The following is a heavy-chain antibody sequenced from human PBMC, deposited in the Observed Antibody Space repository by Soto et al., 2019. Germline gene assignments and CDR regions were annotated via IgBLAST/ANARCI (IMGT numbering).Heavy chain of an antibody. J-gene: IGHJ5*01. CDR1: GGSISSYY. D-gene: IGHD6-19*01. CDR2: IYYSGST. CDR3: PRAYSSGFNWFDS. Sequence: SETLSLTCTASGGSISSYYWSWIRQPPGKGLEWIGYIYYSGSTNYNPSLKSRVTISVDTSKNQFSLKLSSVTAADTAVYYCPRAYSSGFNWFDSWGQGTMGTVSS. V-gene: IGHV4-59*01.